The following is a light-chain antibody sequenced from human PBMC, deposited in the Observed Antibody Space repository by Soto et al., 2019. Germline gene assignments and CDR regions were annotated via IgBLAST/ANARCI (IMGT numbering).Light chain of an antibody. CDR2: SDN. CDR3: AAWDDSLNGWHV. V-gene: IGLV1-44*01. Sequence: QSALTQPPSASGTPGQRVTISCSGSSSNIGSNTVNWFQQLPGTAPKLLIYSDNQRPSGVPGRFSGSKSGTSASLAISGLQSEDEADYYCAAWDDSLNGWHVFGTGTKVTVL. J-gene: IGLJ1*01. CDR1: SSNIGSNT.